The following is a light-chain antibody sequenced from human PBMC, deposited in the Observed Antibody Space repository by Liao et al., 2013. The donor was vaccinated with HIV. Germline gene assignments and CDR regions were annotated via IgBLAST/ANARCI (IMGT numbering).Light chain of an antibody. V-gene: IGLV3-9*01. Sequence: SYILTQPPSVSVAPGQTARFTCRDSNIENTNVHWYQQKPGQAPVLVMFQDNRRPSGIPQRFSGSNSGNTATLTISGTQALDEADYYCQAWDSGSAWVFGGGTKLTVL. CDR3: QAWDSGSAWV. CDR2: QDN. J-gene: IGLJ3*02. CDR1: NIENTN.